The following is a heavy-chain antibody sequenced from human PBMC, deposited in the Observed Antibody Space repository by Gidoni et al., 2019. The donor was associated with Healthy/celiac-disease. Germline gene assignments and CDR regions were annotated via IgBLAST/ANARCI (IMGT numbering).Heavy chain of an antibody. Sequence: QVQLVESGGGVVQHGRSLRLSCAASGFTFSSYGMHWVRQAPGKWLEWVAVIWYDGSNKYYPASVKGRFTISRDNSKNTLYLQMNSLRAEDTAVYYCARAHCSSTSCYVYYYYGMDVWGQGTTVTVSS. CDR1: GFTFSSYG. J-gene: IGHJ6*02. D-gene: IGHD2-2*01. CDR2: IWYDGSNK. CDR3: ARAHCSSTSCYVYYYYGMDV. V-gene: IGHV3-33*01.